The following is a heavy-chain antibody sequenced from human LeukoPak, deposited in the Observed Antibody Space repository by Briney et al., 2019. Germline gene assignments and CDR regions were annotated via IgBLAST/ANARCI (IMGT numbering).Heavy chain of an antibody. V-gene: IGHV1-2*02. CDR1: GYTFTAYY. D-gene: IGHD1-7*01. J-gene: IGHJ4*02. CDR2: INPNSGDT. Sequence: ASVKVSCKASGYTFTAYYFHWVRQAPGQGLEWMGWINPNSGDTNYVQKFQGRVTMTRDTSISTVYMELSRLRFDDTAVYYCAREIELFYYFDYWGQGTLVTVSS. CDR3: AREIELFYYFDY.